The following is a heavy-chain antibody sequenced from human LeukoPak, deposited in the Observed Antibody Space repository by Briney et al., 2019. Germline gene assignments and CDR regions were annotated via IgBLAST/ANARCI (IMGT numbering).Heavy chain of an antibody. D-gene: IGHD2-2*02. Sequence: GGSLRHSCAASGFTFSSYGMHWVRQAPGKGLEWVAVIWYDGRNKYYADSVKGRFTISRDNSKNPLYLQMNSMRAEDTAVYYCARDMGYCSSTSCYTPSFGFDYWGQGTLVTVSS. V-gene: IGHV3-33*01. J-gene: IGHJ4*02. CDR1: GFTFSSYG. CDR2: IWYDGRNK. CDR3: ARDMGYCSSTSCYTPSFGFDY.